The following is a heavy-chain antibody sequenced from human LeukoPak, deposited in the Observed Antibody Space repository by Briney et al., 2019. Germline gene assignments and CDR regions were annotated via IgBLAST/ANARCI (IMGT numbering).Heavy chain of an antibody. CDR1: GGSFSGYY. CDR3: ARDLYSYGQYYYYGMDV. Sequence: PSETLSLTCAVYGGSFSGYYWSWIRQPPGKGLEWIGYIYYSGSTNYNPSLKSRVTISVDTSKNQFSLKLSSVTAADTAVYYCARDLYSYGQYYYYGMDVWGQGTTVTVSS. D-gene: IGHD5-18*01. J-gene: IGHJ6*02. CDR2: IYYSGST. V-gene: IGHV4-59*01.